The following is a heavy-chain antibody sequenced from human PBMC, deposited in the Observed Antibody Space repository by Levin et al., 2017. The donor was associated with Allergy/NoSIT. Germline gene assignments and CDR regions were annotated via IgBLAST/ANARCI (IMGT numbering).Heavy chain of an antibody. V-gene: IGHV3-30*04. CDR3: ARDRRWLRLPQLTNQVDF. D-gene: IGHD5-12*01. CDR1: GFTFSTYA. J-gene: IGHJ4*02. Sequence: GGSLRLSCAASGFTFSTYAMHWVRQAPGKGLEWVAVISFDGGNRYYADSVKGRFTISRDNSKTTLYLQMYSLRAEDTAIYYCARDRRWLRLPQLTNQVDFWGQGTLVTVSS. CDR2: ISFDGGNR.